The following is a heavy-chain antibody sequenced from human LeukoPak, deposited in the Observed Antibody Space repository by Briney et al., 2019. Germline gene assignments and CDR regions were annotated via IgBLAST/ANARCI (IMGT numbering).Heavy chain of an antibody. CDR1: GYRFTSYW. D-gene: IGHD2-2*01. Sequence: GESLKISCKGFGYRFTSYWIGWVRQMPGKGLEWMGIIYPGDSEIRYSPSFQGQVTLSADKSISAAYLQWSSLKASDTAIYYCARAGSTWDNFDSWGQGTLVTVSS. V-gene: IGHV5-51*01. CDR2: IYPGDSEI. J-gene: IGHJ4*02. CDR3: ARAGSTWDNFDS.